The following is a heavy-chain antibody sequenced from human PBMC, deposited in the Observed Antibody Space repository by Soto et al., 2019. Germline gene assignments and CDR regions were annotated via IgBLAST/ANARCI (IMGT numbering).Heavy chain of an antibody. D-gene: IGHD6-13*01. CDR1: GYSFAGYW. CDR2: IDPSDSQT. CDR3: ARWQQRNWFDP. V-gene: IGHV5-10-1*01. Sequence: PGESLKISCKGSGYSFAGYWITWVRQKPGKGLEWMGRIDPSDSQTYYSPSFRGHVTISVTKSITTVFLQWSSLRASDTAMYYCARWQQRNWFDPWGQGTLVTVSS. J-gene: IGHJ5*02.